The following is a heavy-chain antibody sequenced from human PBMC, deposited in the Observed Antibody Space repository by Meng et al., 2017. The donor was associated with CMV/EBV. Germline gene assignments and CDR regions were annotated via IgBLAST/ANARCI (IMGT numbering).Heavy chain of an antibody. CDR3: ASGLYSSPAYYYYGIDV. CDR1: GFTFSSYA. V-gene: IGHV3-64*02. J-gene: IGHJ6*02. D-gene: IGHD6-13*01. CDR2: ISSNGGST. Sequence: GESLKISCAASGFTFSSYAMHWVRQAPGKGLEYVSAISSNGGSTYYADSVKGRFTISRDNSKNTLYLQMGSLRAEDMAVYYCASGLYSSPAYYYYGIDVWGQGTTVTVSS.